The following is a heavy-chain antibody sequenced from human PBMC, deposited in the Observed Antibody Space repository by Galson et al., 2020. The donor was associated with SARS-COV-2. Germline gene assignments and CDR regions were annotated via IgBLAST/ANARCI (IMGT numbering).Heavy chain of an antibody. D-gene: IGHD3-3*01. CDR2: IYHSGST. V-gene: IGHV4-38-2*02. CDR3: AREQSDRFLEWLSPYYFDY. CDR1: GYSISSGYY. J-gene: IGHJ4*02. Sequence: SETLSLTCAVSGYSISSGYYWGWIRQPPGKGLEWIGSIYHSGSTYYNSSLKSRVTISVDTSKNQFSLKLSSVTAADTAVYYCAREQSDRFLEWLSPYYFDYWGQGTLVTVSS.